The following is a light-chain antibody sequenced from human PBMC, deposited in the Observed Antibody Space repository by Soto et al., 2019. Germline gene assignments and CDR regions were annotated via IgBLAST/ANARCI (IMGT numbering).Light chain of an antibody. CDR1: QSISKF. CDR2: GAS. J-gene: IGKJ1*01. Sequence: DFELTQSPSSLSAFVGDRVSISCRASQSISKFLSWYQQKPGKAPKLLIFGASNLESGVPSRFSGSGSGTEFTLTIATLQPDDFATYFCQHYHRNMWSFGPGTKVDIK. CDR3: QHYHRNMWS. V-gene: IGKV1-5*01.